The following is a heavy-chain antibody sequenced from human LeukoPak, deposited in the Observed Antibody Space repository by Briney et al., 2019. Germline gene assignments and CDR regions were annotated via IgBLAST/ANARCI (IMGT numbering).Heavy chain of an antibody. V-gene: IGHV1-18*01. CDR2: ISAYNGNT. CDR1: GYTFTSYG. D-gene: IGHD4-23*01. CDR3: ARMISGFSYGGWYYFDY. J-gene: IGHJ4*02. Sequence: ASVKVCCKASGYTFTSYGISWVRQAPGQGLEWMGWISAYNGNTNYAQKLQGRVTMTTDTSTSTAYMELRSLRSDDTAVYYCARMISGFSYGGWYYFDYWGQGTLVTVSS.